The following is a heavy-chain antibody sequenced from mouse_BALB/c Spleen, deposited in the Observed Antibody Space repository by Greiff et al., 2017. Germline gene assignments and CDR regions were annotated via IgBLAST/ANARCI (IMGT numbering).Heavy chain of an antibody. CDR1: GFTFSSFG. Sequence: EVQGVESGGGLVQPGGSRKLSCAASGFTFSSFGMHWVRQAPEKGLEWVAYISSGSSTIYYADTVKGRFTISRDNPKNTLFLQMTSLRSEDTAMYYCARSVITTVPDYWGQGTTLTVSS. D-gene: IGHD1-1*01. CDR3: ARSVITTVPDY. CDR2: ISSGSSTI. V-gene: IGHV5-17*02. J-gene: IGHJ2*01.